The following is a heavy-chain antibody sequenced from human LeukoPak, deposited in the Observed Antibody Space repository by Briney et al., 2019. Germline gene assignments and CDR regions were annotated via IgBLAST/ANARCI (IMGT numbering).Heavy chain of an antibody. J-gene: IGHJ6*02. V-gene: IGHV1-46*01. Sequence: ASVKVSCKASGYTFTSYYMRWVRQAPGQGLEWMGIINPSGGSTSYAQKFQGRVTMTRDTSTSTVYMELSSLRSEDTAVYYCAREKKLRYFDWFIYYGMDVWGQGTTVTVSS. CDR3: AREKKLRYFDWFIYYGMDV. CDR1: GYTFTSYY. D-gene: IGHD3-9*01. CDR2: INPSGGST.